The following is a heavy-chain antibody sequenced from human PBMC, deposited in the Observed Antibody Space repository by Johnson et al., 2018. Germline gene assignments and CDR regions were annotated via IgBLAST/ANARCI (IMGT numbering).Heavy chain of an antibody. Sequence: QVQLQESGPGLVKPSETLSLTCTVSGGSISSYYWSWIRQPPGKGLEWIGYIYYSGSTNYNPSLKSRVTISVDTSKNQFSLKLSSVTAADTAVYYCARDRGEYSSALFDYWGQGTLVTVSS. CDR3: ARDRGEYSSALFDY. J-gene: IGHJ4*02. CDR2: IYYSGST. V-gene: IGHV4-59*01. CDR1: GGSISSYY. D-gene: IGHD6-19*01.